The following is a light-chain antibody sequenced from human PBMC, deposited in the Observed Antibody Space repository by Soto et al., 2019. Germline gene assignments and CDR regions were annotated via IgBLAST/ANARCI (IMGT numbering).Light chain of an antibody. CDR1: SSDIGSYNY. CDR2: DVN. Sequence: QSALTQPRSVSGSPGQSVAISCTGSSSDIGSYNYVSWYQQHPGKAPKLMIYDVNKRPSGFPDRFSGSKSGNTASLTISGLQAEDAADYYCQLYAGSYSHVVFGGGTKVTVL. V-gene: IGLV2-11*01. CDR3: QLYAGSYSHVV. J-gene: IGLJ2*01.